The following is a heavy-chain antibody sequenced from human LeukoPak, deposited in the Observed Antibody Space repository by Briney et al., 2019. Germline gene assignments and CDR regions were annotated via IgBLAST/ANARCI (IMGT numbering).Heavy chain of an antibody. CDR3: ASGITVTTGY. J-gene: IGHJ4*02. CDR2: ISGSSSYI. Sequence: GGSLRLSCATSGFTFSDYYMSWIRQAPGKGLEWLSYISGSSSYIYYADSVKGRFTISRDNAKNSLYLQMNSLRAEDTAVYYCASGITVTTGYWGQGTLVTVSS. D-gene: IGHD4-17*01. CDR1: GFTFSDYY. V-gene: IGHV3-11*06.